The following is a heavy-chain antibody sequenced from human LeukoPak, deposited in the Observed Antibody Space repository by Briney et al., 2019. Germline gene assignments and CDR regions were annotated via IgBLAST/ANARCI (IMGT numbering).Heavy chain of an antibody. CDR1: GYSFSNYW. V-gene: IGHV5-51*01. CDR3: VRTPTCSSGSCYPNWFDS. Sequence: GESLKISCKGSGYSFSNYWIGWVRQMPGKGLEWMAIVYPGDSNTEYSPSFQGQVTISADKSISTVYLQWSRLKASDTAMYYCVRTPTCSSGSCYPNWFDSWGQGTLVTVSS. CDR2: VYPGDSNT. D-gene: IGHD2-15*01. J-gene: IGHJ5*01.